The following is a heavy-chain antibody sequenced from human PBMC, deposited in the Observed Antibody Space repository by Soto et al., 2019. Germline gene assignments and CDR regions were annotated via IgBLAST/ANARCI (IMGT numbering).Heavy chain of an antibody. J-gene: IGHJ4*02. D-gene: IGHD1-26*01. Sequence: EVQLVESGGGLVQPGVSLRLSCAGSGFTFSGYWMHWVRQAPGKGPVWVSRLNPNGTFTTNADPVKGRFTISRDNAKNTVYLQMNSLRADDTSVYYCARGATTTTYWGLFDNWGQGTLVTVSS. CDR3: ARGATTTTYWGLFDN. V-gene: IGHV3-74*01. CDR1: GFTFSGYW. CDR2: LNPNGTFT.